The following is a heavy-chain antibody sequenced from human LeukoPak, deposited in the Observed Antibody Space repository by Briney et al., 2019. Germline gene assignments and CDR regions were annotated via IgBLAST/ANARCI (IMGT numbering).Heavy chain of an antibody. CDR3: ARDRNSYGLIDY. CDR2: IYYSGST. D-gene: IGHD5-18*01. J-gene: IGHJ4*02. Sequence: TLSLTCTVSGGSIISGGHYWSWIRQHPGKGLEWIGYIYYSGSTYYNPSLKSRVTISVDTSKSQFSLELSSVTAADTAVYYCARDRNSYGLIDYWGQGTRVTVSS. CDR1: GGSIISGGHY. V-gene: IGHV4-31*03.